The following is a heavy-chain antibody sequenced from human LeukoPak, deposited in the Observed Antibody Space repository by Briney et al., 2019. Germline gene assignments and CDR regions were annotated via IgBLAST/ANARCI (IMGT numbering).Heavy chain of an antibody. CDR1: GGSISSGGYS. CDR2: VYHSGST. CDR3: ARGRRGVFRWFGEDYYFDY. Sequence: PSQTLSLTCAVSGGSISSGGYSWSWIRQPPGKGLEWIGYVYHSGSTYYNPSLKSRVTISVDTSKNQFSLKLSSVTAADTAVYYCARGRRGVFRWFGEDYYFDYWGQGTLVTVSS. V-gene: IGHV4-30-2*01. J-gene: IGHJ4*02. D-gene: IGHD3-10*01.